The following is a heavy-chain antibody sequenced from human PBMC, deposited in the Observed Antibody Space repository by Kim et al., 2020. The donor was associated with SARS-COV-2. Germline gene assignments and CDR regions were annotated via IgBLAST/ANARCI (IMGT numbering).Heavy chain of an antibody. Sequence: SETLSLTCAVYGGSFSGYYWSWIRQPPGKGLEWIGEINHSGSTNYNPSLKSRVTISVDTSKNQFSLKLSSVTAADTAVYYCARAYGTTANFDYWGQGTLVTVSS. CDR1: GGSFSGYY. CDR2: INHSGST. J-gene: IGHJ4*02. D-gene: IGHD1-7*01. CDR3: ARAYGTTANFDY. V-gene: IGHV4-34*01.